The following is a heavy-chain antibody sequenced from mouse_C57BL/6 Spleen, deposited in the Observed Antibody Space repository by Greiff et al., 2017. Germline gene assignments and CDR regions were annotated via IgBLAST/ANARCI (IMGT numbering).Heavy chain of an antibody. CDR1: GFTFSDYY. V-gene: IGHV5-16*01. CDR2: INYDGSST. J-gene: IGHJ3*01. Sequence: EVKVVESEGGLVQPGSSMKLSCTASGFTFSDYYMAWVRQVPEKGLEWVAYINYDGSSTYYLDSLKGRFIISRDNAKISLYLAMSSLESEDTTTYYCVNWDGGFAYWGQGTLVTVSA. D-gene: IGHD4-1*02. CDR3: VNWDGGFAY.